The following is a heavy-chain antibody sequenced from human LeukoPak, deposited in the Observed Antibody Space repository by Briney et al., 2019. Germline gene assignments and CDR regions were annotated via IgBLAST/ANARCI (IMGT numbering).Heavy chain of an antibody. CDR2: INHSGST. D-gene: IGHD2-2*01. CDR1: GGSFSGYY. J-gene: IGHJ4*02. CDR3: ARPVNCSSTSCHYYFDY. V-gene: IGHV4-34*01. Sequence: SETLSLTCAVYGGSFSGYYWSWIRQPPGKGLEWIGEINHSGSTNYNPSLKSRVTISVDTSKNQFSLKLSSVTAAGTAVYYCARPVNCSSTSCHYYFDYWGQGTLVTVSS.